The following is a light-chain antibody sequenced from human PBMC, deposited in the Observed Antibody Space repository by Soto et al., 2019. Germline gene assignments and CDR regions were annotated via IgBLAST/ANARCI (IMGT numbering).Light chain of an antibody. CDR3: QQYGSSPPVT. V-gene: IGKV3-20*01. J-gene: IGKJ3*01. CDR1: QSVSSSY. CDR2: GAS. Sequence: EIVLTQSPGTLSLSPGERATLSCRASQSVSSSYLAWYQQKPGQAPRLLIYGASSRATGIPDRFSGSGSGTDFTLTIIRLEPEDGGVYYCQQYGSSPPVTFGLGPKWISN.